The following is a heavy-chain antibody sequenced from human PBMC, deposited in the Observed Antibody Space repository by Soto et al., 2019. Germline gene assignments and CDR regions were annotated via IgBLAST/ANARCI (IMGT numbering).Heavy chain of an antibody. J-gene: IGHJ2*01. CDR2: IKQDGSEK. CDR3: ARRSTTSAGYFDL. V-gene: IGHV3-7*01. CDR1: GFTFSNYW. Sequence: EVQWVESGGGLVQPGGSLRLSCAASGFTFSNYWMSWVRQAPGKGLEWVANIKQDGSEKNYKDSVKGRLTISRDNAKNSLSLKMNSLRAEDTAVDYCARRSTTSAGYFDLWGRGTLVTVSS. D-gene: IGHD1-1*01.